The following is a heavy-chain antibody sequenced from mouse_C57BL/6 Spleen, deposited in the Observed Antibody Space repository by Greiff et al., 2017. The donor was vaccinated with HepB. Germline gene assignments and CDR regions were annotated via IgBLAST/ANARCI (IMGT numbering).Heavy chain of an antibody. J-gene: IGHJ2*01. Sequence: QVQLKESGAELAKPGASVKLSCKASGYTFTSYWMHWVKQRPGQGLEWIGYINPSSGYTKYNQKFKDKATLTADKSSSTAYMQLSSLTYEDSAVYYCARPYDYDAYYFDDWGQGTTLTVSS. CDR1: GYTFTSYW. D-gene: IGHD2-4*01. CDR2: INPSSGYT. V-gene: IGHV1-7*01. CDR3: ARPYDYDAYYFDD.